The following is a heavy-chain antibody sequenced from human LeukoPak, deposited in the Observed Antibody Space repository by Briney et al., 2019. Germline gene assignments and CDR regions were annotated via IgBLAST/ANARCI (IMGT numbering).Heavy chain of an antibody. J-gene: IGHJ4*02. CDR2: ISSNEYDT. Sequence: GGSLRLSCSASGFTFSAYFMHWVRQAPGKGLEYVSSISSNEYDTYYADSVKGRFTISRDNSKNTLFLQMSSLGAEDTAVYYCVKDLNGTWSFDYWGQGTLVTVSS. D-gene: IGHD2-8*01. V-gene: IGHV3-64D*06. CDR1: GFTFSAYF. CDR3: VKDLNGTWSFDY.